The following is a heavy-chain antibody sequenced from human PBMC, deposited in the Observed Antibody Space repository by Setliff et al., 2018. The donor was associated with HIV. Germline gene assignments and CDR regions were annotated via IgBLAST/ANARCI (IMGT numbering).Heavy chain of an antibody. D-gene: IGHD3-10*01. CDR1: GGSISSETFS. J-gene: IGHJ4*02. CDR3: ARGGGHFYYGSVPFDY. V-gene: IGHV4-61*02. Sequence: PSETLSLTCTVSGGSISSETFSWNWIRQPAGKGLEWIGRIYTSGSTDYNPSLKSRVTMSVDTSKNQFSLKLSSVTAADTAVYYCARGGGHFYYGSVPFDYWGQGTLVTVSS. CDR2: IYTSGST.